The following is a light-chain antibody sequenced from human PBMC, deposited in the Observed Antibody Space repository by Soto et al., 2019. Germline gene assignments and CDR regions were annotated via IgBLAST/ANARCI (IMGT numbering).Light chain of an antibody. Sequence: DIQMTQSPSTLSASVGDRVTITCRASQSISNWLAWYQQKPGKAPKLLIYDVSSLEVRVPSRFSGSGSGTEFTLTISSLQPDDFATYYCQQYDSYPRTFGQGTKVDIK. CDR3: QQYDSYPRT. CDR2: DVS. V-gene: IGKV1-5*01. J-gene: IGKJ1*01. CDR1: QSISNW.